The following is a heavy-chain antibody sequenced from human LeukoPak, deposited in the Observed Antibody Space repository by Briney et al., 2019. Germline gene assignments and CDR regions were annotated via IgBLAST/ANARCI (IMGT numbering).Heavy chain of an antibody. D-gene: IGHD6-13*01. Sequence: GGSLRLSCAASGFTFSSYWMSWVRQAPGKGLEWVANIKQDGSEKYYVDSVKGRFTISRDNAKNSLYLQMNSLRAEDTAVYYCARTAYSSSWYGLGYYYYYYYMDVWGKGTTVTVSS. CDR2: IKQDGSEK. J-gene: IGHJ6*03. CDR1: GFTFSSYW. CDR3: ARTAYSSSWYGLGYYYYYYYMDV. V-gene: IGHV3-7*01.